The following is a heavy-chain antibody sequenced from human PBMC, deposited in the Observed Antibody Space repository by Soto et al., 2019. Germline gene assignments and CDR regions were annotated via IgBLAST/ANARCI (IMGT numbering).Heavy chain of an antibody. J-gene: IGHJ3*02. Sequence: GSGPTLVNPTQTLTLTCTFSGFSLSTSGVGVGWIRQPPGKALEWLALIYWDDDRRYSPSLKTRLTITKDTSKNQVVLTMTNMDPVDTATYYCAHSPTPWIGDAFDIWGQGTMVTVSS. CDR1: GFSLSTSGVG. D-gene: IGHD2-2*03. CDR3: AHSPTPWIGDAFDI. CDR2: IYWDDDR. V-gene: IGHV2-5*02.